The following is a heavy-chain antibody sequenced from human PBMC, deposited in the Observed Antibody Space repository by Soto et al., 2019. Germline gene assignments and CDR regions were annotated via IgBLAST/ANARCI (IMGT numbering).Heavy chain of an antibody. V-gene: IGHV3-23*01. D-gene: IGHD3-3*01. J-gene: IGHJ5*02. CDR3: ARSPVLRLNWFDP. CDR2: ISGSGGNK. Sequence: PGGSLRLSCAASGFAFSSYAMSWVRQAPGKGLEWVAVISGSGGNKYYADSVKGRFTISRDNSKNTLYLQMNSLRAEDTAVYYCARSPVLRLNWFDPWGQGTLVTVSS. CDR1: GFAFSSYA.